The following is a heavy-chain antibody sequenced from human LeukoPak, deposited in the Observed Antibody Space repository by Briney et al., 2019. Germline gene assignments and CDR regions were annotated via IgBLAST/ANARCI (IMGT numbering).Heavy chain of an antibody. Sequence: PSETLSLTCAVYGGSFSGYYWSWIRQPPGKGLEGIGEINHSGSTNYNPSLKSRVTISVDTSKNQFSLKLSSVTAADTAVYYCARHYGPWGQGTLVTVSS. CDR2: INHSGST. V-gene: IGHV4-34*01. D-gene: IGHD3-16*01. CDR3: ARHYGP. CDR1: GGSFSGYY. J-gene: IGHJ5*02.